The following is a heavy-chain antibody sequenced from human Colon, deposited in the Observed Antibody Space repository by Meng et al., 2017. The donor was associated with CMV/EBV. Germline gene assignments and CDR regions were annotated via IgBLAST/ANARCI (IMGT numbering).Heavy chain of an antibody. CDR3: ARDAVFALAFNWFDA. J-gene: IGHJ5*02. Sequence: SETLSLTCAVSGYSINSGHYWGWLRQSPGRPLEWLGSIYHNGNTYYNPSLKNRLMISVDTSENPLYLKLTSVTAADTAKYYCARDAVFALAFNWFDAWGQGILVTVSS. CDR2: IYHNGNT. V-gene: IGHV4-38-2*02. D-gene: IGHD3/OR15-3a*01. CDR1: GYSINSGHY.